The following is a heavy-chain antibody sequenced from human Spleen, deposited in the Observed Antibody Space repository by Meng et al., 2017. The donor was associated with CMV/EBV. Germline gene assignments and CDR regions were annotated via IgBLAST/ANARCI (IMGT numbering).Heavy chain of an antibody. D-gene: IGHD3-22*01. Sequence: SGPTLVKPTQTLTLTCTFSGFSLSTSGVGVNWIRQPPGKALEWLAVIYWNDDKRYSPSLKSRLTITKDTSKNQVVLTMTNMDPVDTATYYCAGSTSITMIVVAAFDIWGQGTMVTVSS. CDR2: IYWNDDK. CDR3: AGSTSITMIVVAAFDI. J-gene: IGHJ3*02. CDR1: GFSLSTSGVG. V-gene: IGHV2-5*01.